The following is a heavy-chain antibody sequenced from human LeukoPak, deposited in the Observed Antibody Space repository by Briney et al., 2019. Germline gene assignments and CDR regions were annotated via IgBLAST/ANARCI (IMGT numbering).Heavy chain of an antibody. CDR2: ILYDGSNK. Sequence: GGSLRLSCVASGFTFSNYAMHWVRQAPGKGLDWVAIILYDGSNKYYADSVKGRFSISRDNAKNTLYLQMNSLRAEDTAVYYCARDKYGGNSNAFDIWGQGTLVTVSS. D-gene: IGHD4-23*01. V-gene: IGHV3-30-3*01. J-gene: IGHJ3*02. CDR3: ARDKYGGNSNAFDI. CDR1: GFTFSNYA.